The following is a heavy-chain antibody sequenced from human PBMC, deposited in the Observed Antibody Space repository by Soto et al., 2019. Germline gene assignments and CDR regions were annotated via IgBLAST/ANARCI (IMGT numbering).Heavy chain of an antibody. CDR2: ISGSGDTR. J-gene: IGHJ6*02. D-gene: IGHD3-10*01. CDR3: TKGQMVRGLHYYAMDV. CDR1: GIILSNYA. Sequence: EEQLLESGGGLVQPGGSLRLSCAASGIILSNYAMSWVRQAPGKGLERVSVISGSGDTRYYADSVKGRFTCSRDKSKNTLDLHMNSLRVEDTAAYYCTKGQMVRGLHYYAMDVWGQGTTVTVS. V-gene: IGHV3-23*01.